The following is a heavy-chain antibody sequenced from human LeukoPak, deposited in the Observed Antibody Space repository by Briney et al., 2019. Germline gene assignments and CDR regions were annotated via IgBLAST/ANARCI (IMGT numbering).Heavy chain of an antibody. V-gene: IGHV3-21*01. CDR2: ISSGTSYI. CDR3: ARDPTSSWETAFDI. J-gene: IGHJ3*02. D-gene: IGHD1-26*01. CDR1: GFTFSNYW. Sequence: GGSLRLSCAASGFTFSNYWMSWVRQAPGKGLEWVSSISSGTSYIYYADSVKGRFTISRDNAKNSLYLQMNSLRAEDTAVYYCARDPTSSWETAFDIWGQGTMVTVSS.